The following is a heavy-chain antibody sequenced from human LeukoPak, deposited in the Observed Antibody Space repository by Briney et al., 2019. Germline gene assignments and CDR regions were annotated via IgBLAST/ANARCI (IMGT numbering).Heavy chain of an antibody. CDR2: ISGSGGST. J-gene: IGHJ3*02. CDR3: AKDRASGWPNAFDI. V-gene: IGHV3-23*01. D-gene: IGHD6-19*01. CDR1: GFTFTSFG. Sequence: PGGSLRLSCAASGFTFTSFGMSWVRQAPGKGLEWVSTISGSGGSTYYADSVKGRFTISRDNSKNTLYLQMNTLRAEDTAVYYCAKDRASGWPNAFDIWGQGTMVTVSS.